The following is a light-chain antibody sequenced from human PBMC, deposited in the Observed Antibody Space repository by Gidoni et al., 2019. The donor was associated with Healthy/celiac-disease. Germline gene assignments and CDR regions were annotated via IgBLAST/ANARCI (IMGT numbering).Light chain of an antibody. Sequence: DIQMTQSPSSLSASVGDRVTITCRASQSIRSYLNWYQQKPGKAPKRLIYAASSLQSGVPSRFSGSGSGTDFTLTISSLQPEDFATYYCQQSYSTPRTFGQXTKLEIK. V-gene: IGKV1-39*01. CDR1: QSIRSY. CDR3: QQSYSTPRT. CDR2: AAS. J-gene: IGKJ2*01.